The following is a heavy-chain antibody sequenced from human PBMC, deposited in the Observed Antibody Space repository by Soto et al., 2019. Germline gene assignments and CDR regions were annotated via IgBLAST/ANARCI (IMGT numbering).Heavy chain of an antibody. D-gene: IGHD3-9*01. CDR1: GDSNSSYY. J-gene: IGHJ4*02. Sequence: LETLSLTCTVSGDSNSSYYWSWIRQTPGKGLEWIGYISYSGSTTYNPSLKSRLTISLHTSNNQFSLTLDSVTAADTAVYYCARARNLLNGYYKGGFYYFDFWGQGTLVTSPQ. V-gene: IGHV4-59*01. CDR2: ISYSGST. CDR3: ARARNLLNGYYKGGFYYFDF.